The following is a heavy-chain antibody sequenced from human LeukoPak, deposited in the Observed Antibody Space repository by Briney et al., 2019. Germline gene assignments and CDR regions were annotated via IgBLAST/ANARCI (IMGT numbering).Heavy chain of an antibody. J-gene: IGHJ6*02. CDR1: GFTFSTYA. Sequence: GRSLRLSCAASGFTFSTYAMNWVRQAPGKGLEWVAVISYDGRQNYYADSVKGRFTISRDNSKNTLYLQMNSLRAEDTAVYYCARDPAAGQYYYYYGMDVWGQGTTVTVSS. V-gene: IGHV3-30*04. CDR2: ISYDGRQN. D-gene: IGHD6-13*01. CDR3: ARDPAAGQYYYYYGMDV.